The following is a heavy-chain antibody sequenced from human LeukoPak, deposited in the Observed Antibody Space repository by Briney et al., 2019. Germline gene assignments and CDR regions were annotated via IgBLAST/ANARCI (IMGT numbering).Heavy chain of an antibody. Sequence: GGSLRLSCAASGFTFSSYAMHWVRQAPGKGLEGVAVISYDGSNKYYATSVKGRFTISRDNSKNTLYLQMNSLRAEDTAVYYCARGALRYFDWSRDYYYYYGMDVWGQGTTVTVSS. CDR1: GFTFSSYA. J-gene: IGHJ6*02. V-gene: IGHV3-30-3*01. D-gene: IGHD3-9*01. CDR3: ARGALRYFDWSRDYYYYYGMDV. CDR2: ISYDGSNK.